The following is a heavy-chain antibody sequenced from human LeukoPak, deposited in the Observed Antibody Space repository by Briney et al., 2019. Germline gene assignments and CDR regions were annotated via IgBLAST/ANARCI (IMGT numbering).Heavy chain of an antibody. D-gene: IGHD1-26*01. CDR3: ARTGIWAVGATTIDY. CDR2: INHSGST. Sequence: SETLSLTCAVYGGSFIGYYWSWIRQPPGKGLEWIGEINHSGSTNYNPSLKSRVTISVDTSKNQFSLKLSSVTAADTAVYYCARTGIWAVGATTIDYWGQGTLVTVSS. CDR1: GGSFIGYY. V-gene: IGHV4-34*01. J-gene: IGHJ4*02.